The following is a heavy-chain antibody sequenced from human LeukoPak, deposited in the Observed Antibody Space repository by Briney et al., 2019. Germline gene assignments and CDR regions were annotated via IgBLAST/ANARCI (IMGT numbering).Heavy chain of an antibody. V-gene: IGHV1-69*05. D-gene: IGHD4-23*01. CDR1: GGTFSSYA. CDR2: IIPIFGTA. Sequence: SVKVSCKASGGTFSSYAISGVRQAPGQGLEWMGGIIPIFGTANYAQKFQGRVTITTDESTSTAYMELSSLRSEDAAVYYCARSPGGNDRLVYWGQGTPVTLSP. J-gene: IGHJ4*02. CDR3: ARSPGGNDRLVY.